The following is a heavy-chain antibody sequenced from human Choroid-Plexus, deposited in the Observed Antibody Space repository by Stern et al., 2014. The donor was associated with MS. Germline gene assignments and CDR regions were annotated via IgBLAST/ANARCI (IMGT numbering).Heavy chain of an antibody. CDR1: GFTFGSCA. V-gene: IGHV3-30*18. Sequence: VQLVESGGGVVQPGRPLRLSCVASGFTFGSCAMHWVRQAPGKGLEWVAGVSYDGSKNYYADSVKGRFTISRDNSQNTLYMQMSILRPEYTAVYYCAKDRQYLTYFFDHWGQGSLVTVSS. D-gene: IGHD2/OR15-2a*01. CDR3: AKDRQYLTYFFDH. CDR2: VSYDGSKN. J-gene: IGHJ5*02.